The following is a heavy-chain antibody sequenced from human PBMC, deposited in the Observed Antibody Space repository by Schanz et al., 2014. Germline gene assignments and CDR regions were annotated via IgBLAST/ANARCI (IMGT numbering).Heavy chain of an antibody. D-gene: IGHD3-3*01. CDR1: NYIFTKYY. CDR3: VTEKRMESGTWAKAFDI. V-gene: IGHV1-46*01. Sequence: QVQLVQSGAEVKKPGVSVKLSCKASNYIFTKYYIHCVRQAPGQGLEWMGLINPYDDTIDYAKKFQGRFTMTRDTSTTTVYMELSSLRSDDTAMYYCVTEKRMESGTWAKAFDIWGQGTRVTVSS. CDR2: INPYDDTI. J-gene: IGHJ3*02.